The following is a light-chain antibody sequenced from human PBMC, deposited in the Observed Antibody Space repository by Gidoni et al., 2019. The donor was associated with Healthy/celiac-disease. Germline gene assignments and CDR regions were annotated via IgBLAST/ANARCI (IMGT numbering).Light chain of an antibody. Sequence: EIVLTQSPATLSLSPGERATLSCRPSQSVSSYLAWYQQKPGQAPRLLIYDASNRATGIPARFSGSGSGTDFTLTISSLEPEDFAVYYCQQRSNWPPYMYTFGQGTKLEIK. CDR3: QQRSNWPPYMYT. CDR1: QSVSSY. J-gene: IGKJ2*01. V-gene: IGKV3-11*01. CDR2: DAS.